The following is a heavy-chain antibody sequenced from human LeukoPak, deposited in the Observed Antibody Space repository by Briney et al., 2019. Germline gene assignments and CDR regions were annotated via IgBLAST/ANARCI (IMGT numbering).Heavy chain of an antibody. CDR3: AQGGGSGGSCYPLGY. V-gene: IGHV4-34*01. D-gene: IGHD2-15*01. CDR2: INHSGST. Sequence: SETLSLNCAVYGGSFSGYYWSWIRQPPGKGLEWIGEINHSGSTNYNPSLKSRVTISVDTSKNQFSLKLSSGPAADTAVYYCAQGGGSGGSCYPLGYWGQGTLVTVSS. J-gene: IGHJ4*02. CDR1: GGSFSGYY.